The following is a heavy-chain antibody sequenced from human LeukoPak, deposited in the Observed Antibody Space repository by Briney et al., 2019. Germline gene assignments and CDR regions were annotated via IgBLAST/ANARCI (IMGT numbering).Heavy chain of an antibody. Sequence: SETLSLTCTVSGGSISSGSYYWSWIRQPAGKGLEWIGRIYTSGSTNYNPSLKSRVTISVDTSKNQFSLKLSSVTAADTAAYYCARVGATFDYWGQGTLVTVSS. V-gene: IGHV4-61*02. J-gene: IGHJ4*02. D-gene: IGHD1-26*01. CDR1: GGSISSGSYY. CDR2: IYTSGST. CDR3: ARVGATFDY.